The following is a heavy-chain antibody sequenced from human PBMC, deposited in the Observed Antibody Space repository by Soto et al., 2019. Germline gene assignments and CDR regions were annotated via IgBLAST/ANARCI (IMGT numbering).Heavy chain of an antibody. D-gene: IGHD2-2*01. CDR1: GFTFSSYG. Sequence: GGSLRLSCAASGFTFSSYGMHWVRQAPGKGLEWVAVIWYDGSNKYYADSVKGRFTISRDNSKNTLYLQMNSLRAEDTAVYYCARGDGDIVVVPAAMSEGFDYWGQGTLVTVSS. V-gene: IGHV3-33*01. CDR3: ARGDGDIVVVPAAMSEGFDY. CDR2: IWYDGSNK. J-gene: IGHJ4*02.